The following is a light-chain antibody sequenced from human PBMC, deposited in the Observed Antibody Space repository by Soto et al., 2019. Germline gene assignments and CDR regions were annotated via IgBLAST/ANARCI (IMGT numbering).Light chain of an antibody. CDR1: QSVNSY. Sequence: EIVLTQSPATLSLSPGERATLSCRASQSVNSYVAWYQQKPGQAPRLLIYDASNRATGIPARFSGSGSGTDFTLTISGREPEDFVVYYCQQRSRSITFGQGTRLEIK. J-gene: IGKJ5*01. V-gene: IGKV3-11*01. CDR3: QQRSRSIT. CDR2: DAS.